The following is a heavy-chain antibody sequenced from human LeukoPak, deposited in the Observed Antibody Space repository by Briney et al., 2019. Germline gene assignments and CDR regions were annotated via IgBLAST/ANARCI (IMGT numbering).Heavy chain of an antibody. CDR2: INHSGST. D-gene: IGHD3-22*01. Sequence: ASETLSLTGAVYGGSFRGYYWSWIRQPPGKGLEWIGDINHSGSTNYNPSLKSRVTISVDTSKNQFSLKLSSVTAADTAVYYCARATMIVVVPNRTRDFDYWGQGTLVTVSS. J-gene: IGHJ4*02. CDR3: ARATMIVVVPNRTRDFDY. CDR1: GGSFRGYY. V-gene: IGHV4-34*01.